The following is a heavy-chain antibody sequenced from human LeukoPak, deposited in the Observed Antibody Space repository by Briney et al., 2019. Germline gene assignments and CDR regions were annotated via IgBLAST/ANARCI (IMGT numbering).Heavy chain of an antibody. J-gene: IGHJ6*02. CDR1: AFTFSSYA. V-gene: IGHV3-30-3*01. D-gene: IGHD3-22*01. CDR3: AREAPHSSGVIDYYNYYGMDV. CDR2: ISYDGSTK. Sequence: GGSLRLSCAASAFTFSSYAMHWVRQAPGKGLEWVAVISYDGSTKYYADSVKGRFTISRDNSKNTLYLQMNSLKPEDTAVYYCAREAPHSSGVIDYYNYYGMDVWGPGTSVTVSS.